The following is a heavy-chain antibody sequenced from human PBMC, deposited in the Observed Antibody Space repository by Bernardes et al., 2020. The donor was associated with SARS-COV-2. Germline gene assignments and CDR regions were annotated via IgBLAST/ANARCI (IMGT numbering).Heavy chain of an antibody. CDR1: GFTFSSYW. J-gene: IGHJ6*04. CDR3: ARDPATNYDFWSGYYSLYYYGMDV. D-gene: IGHD3-3*01. Sequence: VGSLRLSCAASGFTFSSYWMSWVRQAPGQGLEWVANIKQDGSEKYYVDSVKGRFTISRDNAKNSLYLQMNSLRAEDTAVYYCARDPATNYDFWSGYYSLYYYGMDVWGKGTTVTVSA. V-gene: IGHV3-7*01. CDR2: IKQDGSEK.